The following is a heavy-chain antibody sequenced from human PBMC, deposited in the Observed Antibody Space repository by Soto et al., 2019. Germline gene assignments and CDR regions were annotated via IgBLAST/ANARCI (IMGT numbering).Heavy chain of an antibody. CDR1: GYTFTSYD. V-gene: IGHV1-8*01. CDR3: ARDPPIAAAGTAYYYYYMDV. J-gene: IGHJ6*03. D-gene: IGHD6-13*01. Sequence: ASVKVSCKASGYTFTSYDINWVRQATGQRLEWMGWMNPNSGNTGYAQKFQGRVTMTRNTSISTAYMELSSLRSEDTAVYYCARDPPIAAAGTAYYYYYMDVWGKGTTVTVSS. CDR2: MNPNSGNT.